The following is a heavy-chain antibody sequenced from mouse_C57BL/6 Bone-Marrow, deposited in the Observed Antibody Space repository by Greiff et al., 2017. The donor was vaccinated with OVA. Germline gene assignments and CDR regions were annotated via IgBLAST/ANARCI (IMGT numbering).Heavy chain of an antibody. D-gene: IGHD1-1*01. CDR1: GYTFTSYG. CDR2: LYPRSGNT. J-gene: IGHJ1*03. Sequence: VQLQQSGAELARPGASVKLSCKASGYTFTSYGISWVKQRTGPGLEWIGELYPRSGNTYYNEKFKGKATLTADKSSSTAYMELRSLTSENSAVYFCARYGYGSSYWYYDVGGTGTTVTVSS. V-gene: IGHV1-81*01. CDR3: ARYGYGSSYWYYDV.